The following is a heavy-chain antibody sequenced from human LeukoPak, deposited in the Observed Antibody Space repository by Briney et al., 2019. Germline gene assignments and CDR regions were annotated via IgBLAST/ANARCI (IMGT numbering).Heavy chain of an antibody. V-gene: IGHV3-30*18. CDR1: GFTFSSYG. J-gene: IGHJ4*02. D-gene: IGHD5-12*01. CDR3: AKEEATSFDY. CDR2: ISYDGSNK. Sequence: PGGSLRLSCAASGFTFSSYGMHWVRQAPGKGLEWVAVISYDGSNKYYADSVKGRFTISIDNSKNTLYLQMNSLRAEDTAVYYCAKEEATSFDYWGQGTLVTVSS.